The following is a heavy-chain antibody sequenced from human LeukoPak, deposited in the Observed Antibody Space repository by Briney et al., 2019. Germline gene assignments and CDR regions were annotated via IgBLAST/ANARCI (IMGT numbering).Heavy chain of an antibody. V-gene: IGHV4-38-2*02. Sequence: NSSETLSLTCTVSGYSISSGYYWAWIRQPPGKTLEWIASIYHTGKTYDNPSLNSRATISVDTSKNQFFLKVASVTASDTAVYYCVNGQTYYHYYVDVWGTGTTVTVSS. D-gene: IGHD3/OR15-3a*01. CDR3: VNGQTYYHYYVDV. CDR2: IYHTGKT. J-gene: IGHJ6*03. CDR1: GYSISSGYY.